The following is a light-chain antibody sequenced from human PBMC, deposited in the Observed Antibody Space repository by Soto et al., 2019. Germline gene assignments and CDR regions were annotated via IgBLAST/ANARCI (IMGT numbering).Light chain of an antibody. J-gene: IGLJ1*01. CDR1: SXNIGGNS. Sequence: VLTQPPSVSAAPGQKVTISCSGSSXNIGGNSVSWYQQLPGTAPKLLIYDDNKRPSGIPDRFSGSKSGTSATLGITGFQTGDEADYYCGSWDSSPSAYVFGTGTKVTVL. V-gene: IGLV1-51*01. CDR2: DDN. CDR3: GSWDSSPSAYV.